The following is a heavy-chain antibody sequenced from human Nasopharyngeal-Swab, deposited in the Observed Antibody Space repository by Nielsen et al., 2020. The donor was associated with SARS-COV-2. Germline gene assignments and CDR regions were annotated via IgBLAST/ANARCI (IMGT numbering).Heavy chain of an antibody. D-gene: IGHD3-16*01. V-gene: IGHV3-74*01. J-gene: IGHJ6*03. CDR3: ARGGDPYYYYYYMDV. CDR1: GFTFSSYW. CDR2: INSDGSTT. Sequence: GESLKISCAASGFTFSSYWMHWVRQAPGKGLVWVSRINSDGSTTSYADSVKGRFTISRDNAKNTLYLQMNSLRAEDTAVYYCARGGDPYYYYYYMDVWGKGTTVTVSS.